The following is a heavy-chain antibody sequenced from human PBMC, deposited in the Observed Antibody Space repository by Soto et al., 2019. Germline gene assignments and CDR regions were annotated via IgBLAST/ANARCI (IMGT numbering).Heavy chain of an antibody. CDR2: ISAYNGNT. Sequence: QVQLVQSGAEVKKPGASVKVSCKASGYTFTSYGISWVRQAPGQGLEWMGWISAYNGNTNYAQKLQGRVTMTTDTSTSTAYMELRSLRSDDTAVYYCARAEYYYDSSGYPIYLPSDPWGQGTLVTVSS. CDR1: GYTFTSYG. D-gene: IGHD3-22*01. CDR3: ARAEYYYDSSGYPIYLPSDP. J-gene: IGHJ5*02. V-gene: IGHV1-18*01.